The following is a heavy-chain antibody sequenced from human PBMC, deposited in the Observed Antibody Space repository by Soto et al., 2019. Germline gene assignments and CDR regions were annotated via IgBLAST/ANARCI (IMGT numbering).Heavy chain of an antibody. Sequence: SESLSLTCAASGGTIRSSNVGRWVRQPRGKGLEGIGEIYHSVSTNYNPSLKSRVTISVDKSKNQFSLKLSSVTAADTAVYYCARGLLEITIFGAVIAPNGMDVWGQGTTVTVSS. J-gene: IGHJ6*02. CDR1: GGTIRSSNV. CDR2: IYHSVST. V-gene: IGHV4-4*02. CDR3: ARGLLEITIFGAVIAPNGMDV. D-gene: IGHD3-3*01.